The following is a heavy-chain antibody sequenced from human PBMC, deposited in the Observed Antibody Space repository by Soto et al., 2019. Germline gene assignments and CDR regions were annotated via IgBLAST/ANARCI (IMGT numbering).Heavy chain of an antibody. CDR2: IGHDGSNR. CDR3: ARGLVPPAVSLTKHYRYGMDV. J-gene: IGHJ6*02. Sequence: QVHLVESGGGVVQPGRSQRLSCAASGFAFSGYGMHWVRQAPGKGLEWVTFIGHDGSNRYYPDSVKGRFTISRDNSKNTLYLQMNSLRAEDTAVYYCARGLVPPAVSLTKHYRYGMDVWGQGTTVTVSS. V-gene: IGHV3-33*01. CDR1: GFAFSGYG. D-gene: IGHD2-2*01.